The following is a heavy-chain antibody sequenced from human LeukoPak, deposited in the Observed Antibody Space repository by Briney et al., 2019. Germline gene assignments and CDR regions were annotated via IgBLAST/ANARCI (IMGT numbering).Heavy chain of an antibody. CDR2: IYDSGST. J-gene: IGHJ4*02. D-gene: IGHD3-10*01. Sequence: PSETLSLTCTVSGDSINSNNYYWGWIRQPPGKGLEWIGSIYDSGSTYYNPSLKSRVTISVDTSKNQFSLKLSSVTAADTAVYYCASMVRGVIIGTYFDYWGQGTLVTVSS. CDR1: GDSINSNNYY. V-gene: IGHV4-39*01. CDR3: ASMVRGVIIGTYFDY.